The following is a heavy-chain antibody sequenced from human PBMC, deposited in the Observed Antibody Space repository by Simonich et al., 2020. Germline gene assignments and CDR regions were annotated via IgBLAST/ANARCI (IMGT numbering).Heavy chain of an antibody. J-gene: IGHJ6*03. V-gene: IGHV3-7*01. D-gene: IGHD7-27*01. CDR1: GFTFSSYW. Sequence: EVQLVESGGGLVQPGGSLRLYCAASGFTFSSYWMSWVRQAPGNGLEWVANLKQDGSEKYYVDSVKVRFTIARDNANNSLYLQMNSLRAEDTAVYYCARDGLGTAYYYYMDVWGKGTTVTVSS. CDR2: LKQDGSEK. CDR3: ARDGLGTAYYYYMDV.